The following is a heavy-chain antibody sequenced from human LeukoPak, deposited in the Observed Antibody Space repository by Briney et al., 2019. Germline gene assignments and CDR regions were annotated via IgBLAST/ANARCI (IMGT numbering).Heavy chain of an antibody. CDR2: IYYSGST. D-gene: IGHD2-2*01. Sequence: SSETLSLTCTVSGGSISNNFYYWGWIRQPPGKGLEWIGTIYYSGSTYYNPSLESRVTISVDTSKNQFSLNLSSVTAADTAVYYCARGSCTTTSCYGGPFDYWGQGTLVTVSS. J-gene: IGHJ4*02. CDR1: GGSISNNFYY. CDR3: ARGSCTTTSCYGGPFDY. V-gene: IGHV4-39*07.